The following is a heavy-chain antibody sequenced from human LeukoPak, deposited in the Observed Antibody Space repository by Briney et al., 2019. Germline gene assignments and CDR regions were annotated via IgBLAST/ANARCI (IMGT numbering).Heavy chain of an antibody. CDR3: ARVPGSVGYHDY. CDR1: GFTFSNHW. D-gene: IGHD5-12*01. V-gene: IGHV3-7*01. J-gene: IGHJ4*02. Sequence: GGCRRLSCAASGFTFSNHWMSWVRKAPGKGLEWVGNIKHDGSEIYYVDSVKGRFTISRDNAKNSLFLQINNLRAEDTAVYYCARVPGSVGYHDYWGQGTLVTVSS. CDR2: IKHDGSEI.